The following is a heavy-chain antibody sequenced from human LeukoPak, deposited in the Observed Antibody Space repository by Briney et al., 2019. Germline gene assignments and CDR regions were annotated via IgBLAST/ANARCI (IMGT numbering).Heavy chain of an antibody. J-gene: IGHJ6*03. CDR2: IIPIFGTA. CDR3: VRKERDVDIVVVPAAKSRGSHYYYYYMDV. Sequence: GASVKVSCKASGYTFTSYAISWVRQAPGQGLEWMGGIIPIFGTANYAQKFQGRVTITADESTSTAYMELSSLRSEDTAVYYCVRKERDVDIVVVPAAKSRGSHYYYYYMDVWGKGTTVTVSS. D-gene: IGHD2-2*01. CDR1: GYTFTSYA. V-gene: IGHV1-69*13.